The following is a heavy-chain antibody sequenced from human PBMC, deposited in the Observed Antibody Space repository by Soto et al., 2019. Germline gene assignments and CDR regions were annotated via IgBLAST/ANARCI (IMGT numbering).Heavy chain of an antibody. CDR2: INHNTNT. V-gene: IGHV4-34*01. J-gene: IGHJ5*02. CDR3: ARGVRLFRGSFDP. D-gene: IGHD2-15*01. CDR1: GGSFSDTY. Sequence: QVHLQQWGAGLLKPSETLSLTCAVYGGSFSDTYWNWFRQPPGKGLEWIGEINHNTNTIYNPSLTSRVTISVATSKKHSSVKLTSVTAADTTVYYCARGVRLFRGSFDPSGQRTLVPVSS.